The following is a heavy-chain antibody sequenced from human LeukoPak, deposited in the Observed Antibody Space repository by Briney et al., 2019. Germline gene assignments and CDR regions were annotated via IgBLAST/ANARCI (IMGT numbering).Heavy chain of an antibody. CDR3: ATVPYRVPSLRGYFDY. CDR1: GFSFSSSG. V-gene: IGHV3-23*01. J-gene: IGHJ4*02. Sequence: GGSLRLSCAAWGFSFSSSGMTGLRQAPGKGREWVSGMSGTGVTTYYADSVKGRFTISRDNSKNTVFLQMNSLRADDAAVYYRATVPYRVPSLRGYFDYWAQGTLVAVSS. D-gene: IGHD2-2*01. CDR2: MSGTGVTT.